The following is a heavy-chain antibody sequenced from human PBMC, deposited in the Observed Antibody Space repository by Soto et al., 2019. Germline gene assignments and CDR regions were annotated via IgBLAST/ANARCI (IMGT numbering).Heavy chain of an antibody. Sequence: SETQSLTCAVSGGSISSGGYSWSWIRQPPGKGLEWIGYIYHSGSTYYNPSLKSRVTISVDRSKNQFSLKLSSVTAADPAVYYCARGRIYYYYGMDVWGQGTTVTVSS. J-gene: IGHJ6*02. CDR1: GGSISSGGYS. V-gene: IGHV4-30-2*01. CDR2: IYHSGST. CDR3: ARGRIYYYYGMDV.